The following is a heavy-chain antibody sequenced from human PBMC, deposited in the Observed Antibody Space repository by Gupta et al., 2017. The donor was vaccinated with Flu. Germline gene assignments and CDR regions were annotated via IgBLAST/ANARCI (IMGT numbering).Heavy chain of an antibody. CDR1: GGSFSGYY. D-gene: IGHD4-23*01. V-gene: IGHV4-34*01. CDR3: ARADAGTVVTPKPYYFDY. CDR2: INHSGST. Sequence: QVQLQQWGAGLLKPSETLSLTCAVYGGSFSGYYWSWIRQPPGKGLEWIGEINHSGSTNYNPSLKSRVTISVDTSKNQFSLKLSSVTAADTAVYYCARADAGTVVTPKPYYFDYWGQGTLVTVSS. J-gene: IGHJ4*02.